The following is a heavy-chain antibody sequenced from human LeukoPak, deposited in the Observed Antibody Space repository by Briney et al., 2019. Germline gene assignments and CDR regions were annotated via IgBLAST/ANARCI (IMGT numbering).Heavy chain of an antibody. V-gene: IGHV1-2*02. CDR1: GYTFTDYY. Sequence: ASVKVSCKASGYTFTDYYIHWVRQAPGQGLDWIGWINHNSGGTKIAPKFQGRVTMPRDTSISTTYVEVSRLKSDDTAVYYCAREGDTAMVHFDFWGQGTLVTVYS. D-gene: IGHD5-18*01. J-gene: IGHJ4*02. CDR2: INHNSGGT. CDR3: AREGDTAMVHFDF.